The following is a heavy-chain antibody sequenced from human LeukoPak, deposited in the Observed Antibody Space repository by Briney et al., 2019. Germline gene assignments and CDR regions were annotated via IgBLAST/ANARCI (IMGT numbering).Heavy chain of an antibody. V-gene: IGHV3-23*01. CDR3: AREWEQLVAFHI. CDR1: EFTFSSFA. CDR2: ISGSGDST. Sequence: GGSLRLSCAASEFTFSSFAMTWVRQAPGKGLEWVSSISGSGDSTYYADSVKGRFAISRDNSKNTLYLQMNSLRAEDTAVYYCAREWEQLVAFHIWGQGTMVTVSS. J-gene: IGHJ3*02. D-gene: IGHD1-26*01.